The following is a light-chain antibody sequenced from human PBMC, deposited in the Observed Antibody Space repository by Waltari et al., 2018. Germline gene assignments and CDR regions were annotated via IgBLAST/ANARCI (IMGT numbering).Light chain of an antibody. Sequence: QSALTQPASVSGSPGQSITVSCTGTSSDVGTYNLVSWYQQHPGKAPKLIIYGVNKRPSGVSDRFSGAKAGNTGSRAISGLQAEDEANYYCCSSAGSSTYVVFGGGTKLTVL. V-gene: IGLV2-23*02. J-gene: IGLJ2*01. CDR1: SSDVGTYNL. CDR2: GVN. CDR3: CSSAGSSTYVV.